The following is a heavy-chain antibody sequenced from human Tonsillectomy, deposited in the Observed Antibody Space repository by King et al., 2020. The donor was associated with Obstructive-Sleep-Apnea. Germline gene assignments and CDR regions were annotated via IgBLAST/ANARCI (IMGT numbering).Heavy chain of an antibody. J-gene: IGHJ4*02. Sequence: QLVQSGAEVKKPGASVKVSCKASGYTFTGYYMHWVRQAPGQGLEWMGWINPDTGDTNFAQNFQGRVTMTRDTSISTAYMELSRLRSDDTAVYYCARNSGYDYYLDYWGQGTLATVSS. D-gene: IGHD5-12*01. V-gene: IGHV1-2*02. CDR3: ARNSGYDYYLDY. CDR2: INPDTGDT. CDR1: GYTFTGYY.